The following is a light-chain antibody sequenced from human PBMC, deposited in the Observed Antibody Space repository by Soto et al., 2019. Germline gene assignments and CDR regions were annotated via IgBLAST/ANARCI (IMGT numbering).Light chain of an antibody. J-gene: IGLJ2*01. CDR2: DVS. V-gene: IGLV2-11*01. CDR1: SSDVGGYNY. CDR3: CSYAGSYSVV. Sequence: QSALTQPRSVSGSPGQSVTISCTGTSSDVGGYNYVSWYQQHPGKAPKLMIYDVSQRPSGVPDRFSGSKSGNTASLTISGLQAEDEANYFGCSYAGSYSVVFGGGTKLTVL.